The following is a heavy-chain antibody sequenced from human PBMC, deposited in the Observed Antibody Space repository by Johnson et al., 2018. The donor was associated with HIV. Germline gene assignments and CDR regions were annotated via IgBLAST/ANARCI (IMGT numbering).Heavy chain of an antibody. CDR1: GFTFSSYA. Sequence: MLLVESGGGLVQPGGSLRLSCAASGFTFSSYAMSWVRQAPGKGLEWVSAISGSGGTTYYADSVKGRFTISRDNSKNTLYLQMNSLRAEDTALYYCAKAIAARPSGAFDIWGQGTMVTVSS. D-gene: IGHD6-6*01. CDR2: ISGSGGTT. V-gene: IGHV3-23*04. CDR3: AKAIAARPSGAFDI. J-gene: IGHJ3*02.